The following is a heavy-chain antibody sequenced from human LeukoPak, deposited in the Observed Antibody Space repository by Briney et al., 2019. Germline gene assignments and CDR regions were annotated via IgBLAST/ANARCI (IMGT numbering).Heavy chain of an antibody. D-gene: IGHD6-13*01. CDR1: GFTFDDYA. Sequence: GGSLRLSCAASGFTFDDYAMHWVRQAPGKGLEWVSGISWNSGSIGYADSVKGRFTISRDNAKNSLYLQMNSLRAEDTALYYCAKASGWEGPAAGTFDYWGQGTLVTVSS. J-gene: IGHJ4*02. V-gene: IGHV3-9*01. CDR3: AKASGWEGPAAGTFDY. CDR2: ISWNSGSI.